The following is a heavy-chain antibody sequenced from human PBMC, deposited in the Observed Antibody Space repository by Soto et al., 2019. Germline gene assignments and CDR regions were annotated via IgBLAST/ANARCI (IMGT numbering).Heavy chain of an antibody. CDR2: ISANTGNT. J-gene: IGHJ4*02. Sequence: QVQLVQSGAEVKKPGASVKVSCKASGYTFTSYGISWVRQAPGQGLEWMGWISANTGNTNFAQQLQGRVTMTTDTSTNTAYMELRSLRSDDTAVYYCARDGRYSGSYGGYYFDYWGQGTLVTVSS. CDR1: GYTFTSYG. CDR3: ARDGRYSGSYGGYYFDY. D-gene: IGHD1-26*01. V-gene: IGHV1-18*01.